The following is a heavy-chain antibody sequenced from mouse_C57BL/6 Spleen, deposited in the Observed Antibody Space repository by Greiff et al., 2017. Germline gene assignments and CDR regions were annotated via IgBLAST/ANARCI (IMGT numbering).Heavy chain of an antibody. D-gene: IGHD2-10*02. CDR1: GYTFTSYW. CDR3: ARWGYEEGFDV. Sequence: VQLQQPGAELVRPGTSVKLSCKASGYTFTSYWMHWVKQRPGQGLEWIGVIDPSDSYTNYNQKFKGKATLTVDTSSSTAYMQLSSLTSEDSAVYYCARWGYEEGFDVWGTGTTVTVSS. V-gene: IGHV1-59*01. CDR2: IDPSDSYT. J-gene: IGHJ1*03.